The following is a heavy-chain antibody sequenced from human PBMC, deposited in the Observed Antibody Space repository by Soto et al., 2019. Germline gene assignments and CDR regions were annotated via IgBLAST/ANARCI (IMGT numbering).Heavy chain of an antibody. V-gene: IGHV1-69*02. J-gene: IGHJ3*02. D-gene: IGHD6-13*01. CDR2: IIPILGIA. CDR3: ARGQRLVAFDI. Sequence: QVQLVQSGAEVKKPGSSVKVSCKASGGTFSSYTISWVRQAPGQGLEWMGRIIPILGIANYAQKFQGRVTXTXXKSTSTAYMELSSLRSEDTAVYYCARGQRLVAFDIWGRGTMVTVSS. CDR1: GGTFSSYT.